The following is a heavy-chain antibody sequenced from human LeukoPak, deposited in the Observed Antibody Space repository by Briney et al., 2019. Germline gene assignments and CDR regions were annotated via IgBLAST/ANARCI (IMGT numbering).Heavy chain of an antibody. Sequence: ASVKVSCKASGYTFTGYYMHWVRQAPGQGLEWMGWFNPNSGGTDYAQKSQGRVTMTRDTSISTAYMELSSLRSDDTAVYYCARDPFNYPYIFDRWGQGTLVTVSS. CDR3: ARDPFNYPYIFDR. D-gene: IGHD5-24*01. V-gene: IGHV1-2*02. CDR2: FNPNSGGT. CDR1: GYTFTGYY. J-gene: IGHJ5*02.